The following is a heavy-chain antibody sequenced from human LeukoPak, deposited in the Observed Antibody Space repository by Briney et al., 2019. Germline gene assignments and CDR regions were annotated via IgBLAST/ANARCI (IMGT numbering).Heavy chain of an antibody. CDR1: GGSISSYY. V-gene: IGHV4-59*01. CDR2: IYYSGST. CDR3: AGTGARTSALGRFDY. Sequence: SGTLSLTCTVSGGSISSYYWSWIRQPPGKGLEWIGYIYYSGSTNYNPSLKSRVTISVDTSKNQFSLKLSSVTAADTAVYYCAGTGARTSALGRFDYWGQGTLVTVSS. D-gene: IGHD2-2*01. J-gene: IGHJ4*02.